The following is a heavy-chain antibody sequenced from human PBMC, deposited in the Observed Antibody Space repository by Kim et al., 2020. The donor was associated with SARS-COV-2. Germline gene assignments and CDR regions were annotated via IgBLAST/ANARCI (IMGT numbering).Heavy chain of an antibody. CDR1: GFTFSSYS. D-gene: IGHD4-17*01. CDR2: INPSSSTI. CDR3: ARMNIETTARWFDP. J-gene: IGHJ5*02. Sequence: GGSLRLSCAASGFTFSSYSMIWVRQAPGKGLEWVSYINPSSSTIYYTDSVKGRLTISRDNAKNSLSLQMNSLRVEDTAVYYCARMNIETTARWFDPWGQG. V-gene: IGHV3-48*04.